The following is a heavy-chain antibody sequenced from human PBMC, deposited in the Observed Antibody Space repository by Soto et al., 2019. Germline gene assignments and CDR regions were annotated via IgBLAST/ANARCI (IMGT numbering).Heavy chain of an antibody. J-gene: IGHJ4*02. CDR2: LSGSGGTT. CDR3: EKQRAGDGSGSDTYYFDF. D-gene: IGHD3-10*01. V-gene: IGHV3-23*01. Sequence: EVQLLESGGGLVQPGGSLRLSCSTSGFTFNTYAMNWVRQAPGKGLEWVSALSGSGGTTYYADSVRGRFTISRDNSKNTLFLQMNSLRAEDTALYYCEKQRAGDGSGSDTYYFDFWGQGTLVTVSS. CDR1: GFTFNTYA.